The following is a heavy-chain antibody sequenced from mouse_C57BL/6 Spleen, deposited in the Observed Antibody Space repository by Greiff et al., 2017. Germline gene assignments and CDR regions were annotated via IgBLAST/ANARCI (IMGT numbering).Heavy chain of an antibody. CDR3: VRGGACFAY. J-gene: IGHJ3*01. CDR2: IRSKSNNYAT. CDR1: GFSFNTYA. V-gene: IGHV10-1*01. Sequence: VQLVESGGGLVQPEGSLKLSCAASGFSFNTYAMNWVRQAPGKGLEWVARIRSKSNNYATYSADSVKDRFTISRDDAESMLYMKMNNLKTEDTAMYYCVRGGACFAYWGQGTLVTVSA.